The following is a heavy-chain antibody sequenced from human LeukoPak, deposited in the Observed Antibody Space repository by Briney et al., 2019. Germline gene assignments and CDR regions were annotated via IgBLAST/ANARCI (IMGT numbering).Heavy chain of an antibody. Sequence: ASVKVSCKASGYTFTSYAMNWVRQAPGQGLEWMGWINTNTGNPTYAQGFTGRFVFSLDTSVSTAYLQISSLKAEDTAVYYCARDRARGSRMVRGVIPGWFDPWGQGTLVTVSS. V-gene: IGHV7-4-1*02. CDR2: INTNTGNP. CDR1: GYTFTSYA. J-gene: IGHJ5*02. CDR3: ARDRARGSRMVRGVIPGWFDP. D-gene: IGHD3-10*01.